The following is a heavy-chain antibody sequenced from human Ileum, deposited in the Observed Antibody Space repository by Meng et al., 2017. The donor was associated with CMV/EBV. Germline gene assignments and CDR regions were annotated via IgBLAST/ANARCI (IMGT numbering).Heavy chain of an antibody. CDR2: INNRDFI. CDR1: GGSISNGDDY. D-gene: IGHD3-10*01. V-gene: IGHV4-39*07. Sequence: QLQLQELGPALVKPSETLSLTCTVSGGSISNGDDYWAWIRQPPGKGLEWIGSINNRDFIYYNSSLISRVTISVDMSKNQLSLKLTSMSAADTAVYYCATGGGDLDHWGQGILVTVSS. J-gene: IGHJ4*02. CDR3: ATGGGDLDH.